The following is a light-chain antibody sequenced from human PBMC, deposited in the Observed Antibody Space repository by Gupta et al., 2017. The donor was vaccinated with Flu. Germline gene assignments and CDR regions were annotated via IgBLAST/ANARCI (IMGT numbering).Light chain of an antibody. CDR3: QQSNRIPLT. Sequence: DNQLPQPPSSLSASVGDRVTITCRASQSITIYFNCDQLKPGKAPKLLIYAASSLQSGVPSRVSGRGFGTDFSLTINSLKPEDFATYYCQQSNRIPLTFGGGTKVEIK. V-gene: IGKV1-39*01. J-gene: IGKJ4*01. CDR1: QSITIY. CDR2: AAS.